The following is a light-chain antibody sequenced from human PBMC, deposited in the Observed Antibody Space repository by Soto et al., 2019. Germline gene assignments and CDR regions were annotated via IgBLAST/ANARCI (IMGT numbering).Light chain of an antibody. CDR1: NSDVGGYDF. J-gene: IGLJ3*02. CDR2: EVN. Sequence: QSVLTQPPSASGSPGQSVTISCTGTNSDVGGYDFVSWYQQHPGKAPKLMIYEVNKRPSGVPDRFSGSKSGNTASLTVSGLQAEDEANYYCSSFAGSNNVLFGGGTQLTVL. CDR3: SSFAGSNNVL. V-gene: IGLV2-8*01.